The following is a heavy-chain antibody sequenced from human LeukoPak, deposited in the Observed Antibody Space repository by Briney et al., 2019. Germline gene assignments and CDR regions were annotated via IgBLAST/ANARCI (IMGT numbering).Heavy chain of an antibody. CDR1: GGSFSSYY. Sequence: PSETLSLTCAVSGGSFSSYYWSWIRQPPGKGLEWIGEINHSGSTNYNPSLKSRVTISVDTSKNQFSLKLSSVTAADTAVYYCARRPGHNPELVSGNPHKPNSSSDPWGQGTLVSASS. V-gene: IGHV4-34*01. J-gene: IGHJ5*02. D-gene: IGHD1-26*01. CDR3: ARRPGHNPELVSGNPHKPNSSSDP. CDR2: INHSGST.